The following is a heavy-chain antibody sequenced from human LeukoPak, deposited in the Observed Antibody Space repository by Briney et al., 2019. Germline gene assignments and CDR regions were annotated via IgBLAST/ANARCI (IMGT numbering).Heavy chain of an antibody. CDR1: GGSIRSGNYY. D-gene: IGHD3-10*01. V-gene: IGHV4-61*02. CDR3: ARGSFYYDSGSGNWFDP. Sequence: SETLSLTCTVSGGSIRSGNYYWSWIRQPAGKGLEWIGRIYTSGSTNYNPSLKSRVTISVDTSKNQFSLKLSSVTAADTAVYYCARGSFYYDSGSGNWFDPWGQGTLVTVSS. CDR2: IYTSGST. J-gene: IGHJ5*02.